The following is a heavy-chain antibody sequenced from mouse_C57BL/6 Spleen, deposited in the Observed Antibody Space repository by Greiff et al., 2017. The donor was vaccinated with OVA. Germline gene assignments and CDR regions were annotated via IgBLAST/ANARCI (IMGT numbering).Heavy chain of an antibody. Sequence: QVQLQQPGAELAKPGASVKLSCKASGYTFTSYWMHWVKQRPGQGLEWIGVINPGSGGTNYNEKFKGKATLTADKSSSTAYMQLSSLTSEDSAVYFCARRTLIYSVFDYWGQGTTLTVSS. J-gene: IGHJ2*01. D-gene: IGHD2-1*01. V-gene: IGHV1-54*01. CDR1: GYTFTSYW. CDR3: ARRTLIYSVFDY. CDR2: INPGSGGT.